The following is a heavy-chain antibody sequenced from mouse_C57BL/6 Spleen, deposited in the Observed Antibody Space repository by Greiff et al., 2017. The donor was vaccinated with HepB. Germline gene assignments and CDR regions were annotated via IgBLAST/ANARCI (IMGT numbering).Heavy chain of an antibody. CDR2: IYPGSGNT. J-gene: IGHJ4*01. CDR3: ARDGGIYYDYDYYAMDY. V-gene: IGHV1-76*01. CDR1: GYTFTDYY. Sequence: QVQLQQSGAELVRPGASVKLSCKASGYTFTDYYINWVKQRPGQGLEWIARIYPGSGNTYYNEKFKGKATLTAEKSSSTAYMQLSSLTSEDSAVYFCARDGGIYYDYDYYAMDYWGQGTSVTVSS. D-gene: IGHD2-4*01.